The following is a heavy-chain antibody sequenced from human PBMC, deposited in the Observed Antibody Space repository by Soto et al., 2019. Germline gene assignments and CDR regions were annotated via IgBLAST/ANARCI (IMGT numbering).Heavy chain of an antibody. CDR2: LSWNSGTI. CDR1: GFTFDDYA. Sequence: EVQLVESGGGLVQPGKSLRLSCAASGFTFDDYAMHWVRQVPGKCLEWVSGLSWNSGTIDYADSVKGRFTISRDNAKNSLHLQMTRLKPEDKAIYYCAKAESSGWSYRLDYWDQGNLVTVSS. CDR3: AKAESSGWSYRLDY. V-gene: IGHV3-9*01. D-gene: IGHD6-19*01. J-gene: IGHJ4*02.